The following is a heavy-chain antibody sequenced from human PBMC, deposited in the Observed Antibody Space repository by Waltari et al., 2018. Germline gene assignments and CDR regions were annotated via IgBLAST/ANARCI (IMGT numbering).Heavy chain of an antibody. D-gene: IGHD3-10*01. CDR1: GFTFSSYG. V-gene: IGHV3-33*01. J-gene: IGHJ6*02. CDR2: IWNDGRNK. Sequence: QVQLVESGGGVVQPGRSLRLSCAASGFTFSSYGMHWVRQAPGKGLEWVAVIWNDGRNKYDADSGKGRFTISRDNSKNTLYLQMNSLRAEDTAVYYCAREGPYGSGSPHSAYYYGMDVWGQGTTVTVSS. CDR3: AREGPYGSGSPHSAYYYGMDV.